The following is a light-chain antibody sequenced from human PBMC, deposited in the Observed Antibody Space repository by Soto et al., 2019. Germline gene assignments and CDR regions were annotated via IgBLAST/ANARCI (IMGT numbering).Light chain of an antibody. J-gene: IGKJ5*01. CDR3: HQRQYWPPIT. V-gene: IGKV1-39*02. CDR1: QGISSY. CDR2: AAS. Sequence: IRMTQRASFLSASVGDRVTITCRSSQGISSYLNWYQQKPGKAHKLMIYAASSSQSGVPSRFSGSGSGTDFTLTISSLEPEDFAVYYCHQRQYWPPITFGQGTRLEI.